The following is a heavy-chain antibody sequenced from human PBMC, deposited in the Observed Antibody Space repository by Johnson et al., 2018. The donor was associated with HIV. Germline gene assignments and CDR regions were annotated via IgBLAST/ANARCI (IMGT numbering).Heavy chain of an antibody. Sequence: VQLVESGGGLIQPGGSLRLSCAASRFTFSSYWMSWVRQAPGKGLEWVSYISSSGSTIYYADSVKGRFTISRDNAKNSLYLQMNSLRAEDTALYYCARGGLGYQNIHDPFDVWGQGTMVTVSS. CDR1: RFTFSSYW. J-gene: IGHJ3*01. V-gene: IGHV3-48*04. D-gene: IGHD3-16*02. CDR3: ARGGLGYQNIHDPFDV. CDR2: ISSSGSTI.